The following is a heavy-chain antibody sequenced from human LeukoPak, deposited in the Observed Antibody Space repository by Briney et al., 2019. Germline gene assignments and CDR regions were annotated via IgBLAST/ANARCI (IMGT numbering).Heavy chain of an antibody. CDR2: INPNSGDT. V-gene: IGHV1-2*02. J-gene: IGHJ5*02. CDR3: ARQDSNTCGP. CDR1: GYTFTSNY. Sequence: ASVKVSCKAFGYTFTSNYMHWVRQAPGQGLEWMGWINPNSGDTNYAQIFQGRVTMTRDTSISTAYMELSSLRSDDTAVYYCARQDSNTCGPWGQGTLVTVSS. D-gene: IGHD2-2*01.